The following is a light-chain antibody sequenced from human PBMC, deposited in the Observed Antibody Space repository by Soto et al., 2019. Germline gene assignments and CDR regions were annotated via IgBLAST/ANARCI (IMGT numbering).Light chain of an antibody. CDR3: QQQGT. Sequence: IQLTQSPSSLSASVGDRVTITCRASQDISSSLAWYQQKPGNAPKLLIYAASTLQRGVTSGFSGGGSGAHFTLTISSLQPEDSATYYCQQQGTFGQGTKLEIK. CDR2: AAS. J-gene: IGKJ2*01. CDR1: QDISSS. V-gene: IGKV1-9*01.